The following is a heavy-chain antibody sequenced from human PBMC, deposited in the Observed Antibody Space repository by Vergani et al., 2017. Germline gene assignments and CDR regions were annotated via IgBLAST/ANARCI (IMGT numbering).Heavy chain of an antibody. Sequence: QVTLKESGPALVKPTQTLKLTCSLSGFSLSSGGMRVSWIRQPPGKALEWLARIDWDNTKVYSSSLKSRLFISKDISKNEVVLTMTNMDPVDTATYYCARTSGKTLTCHSKGCSFDSWGQGILVSVSS. D-gene: IGHD3-10*01. CDR2: IDWDNTK. CDR1: GFSLSSGGMR. CDR3: ARTSGKTLTCHSKGCSFDS. V-gene: IGHV2-70*04. J-gene: IGHJ5*01.